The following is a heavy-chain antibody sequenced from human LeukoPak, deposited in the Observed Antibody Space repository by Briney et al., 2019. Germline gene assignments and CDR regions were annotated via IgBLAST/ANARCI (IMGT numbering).Heavy chain of an antibody. D-gene: IGHD2-21*02. CDR1: GGSISSYY. V-gene: IGHV4-59*01. Sequence: PSETLSLTCAVSGGSISSYYWSWIRQPPGKGLEWIGYIYYSGSTNYNPSLKSRVTISVDTSKNQFSLKLSSVTAADTAVYYCARGLGVTAIPFYWGQGTLVTVSS. CDR2: IYYSGST. CDR3: ARGLGVTAIPFY. J-gene: IGHJ4*02.